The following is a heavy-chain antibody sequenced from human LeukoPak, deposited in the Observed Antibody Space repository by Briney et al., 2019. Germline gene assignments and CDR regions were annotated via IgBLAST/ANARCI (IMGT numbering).Heavy chain of an antibody. Sequence: SETLSLTCAVYGGSFSGYYWSWIRQPPGKGLEWIGEINHSGSTNYNPSLKSRVTISVDTSKNQFSLKLSSVTAADTAVYYCARPYRSSTSCYGWFDPWGQGTLVTVSS. D-gene: IGHD2-2*01. V-gene: IGHV4-34*01. J-gene: IGHJ5*02. CDR1: GGSFSGYY. CDR2: INHSGST. CDR3: ARPYRSSTSCYGWFDP.